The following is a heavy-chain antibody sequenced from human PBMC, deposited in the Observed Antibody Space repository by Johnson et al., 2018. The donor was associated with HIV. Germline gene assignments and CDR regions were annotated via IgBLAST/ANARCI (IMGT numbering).Heavy chain of an antibody. CDR3: AKEQPYYYDNRHAFDI. V-gene: IGHV3-30*02. CDR1: GFSFDDYG. J-gene: IGHJ3*02. Sequence: QVHLVESGGGLVKPGGSLRLSCAASGFSFDDYGMSWVRQAPGKGLEWVAFIRYDGSNKYYADSVKGRFITSRDNSKNTLYLQMNSLRPDNTAVYFCAKEQPYYYDNRHAFDIWGQGTMVTVSS. D-gene: IGHD3-22*01. CDR2: IRYDGSNK.